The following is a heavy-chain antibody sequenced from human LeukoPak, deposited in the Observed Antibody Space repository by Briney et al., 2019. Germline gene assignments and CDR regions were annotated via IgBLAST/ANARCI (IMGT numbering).Heavy chain of an antibody. Sequence: GGSLRLSCAVSGITLSNYGMSWVRQAPGKGLEWVAGLSGSGGGTNYADSVQGRFTISRDNPKNTLYLQMNSLRAEDTAVYYCARTYDYGPYYYYGMDVWGQGTTVTVSS. J-gene: IGHJ6*02. D-gene: IGHD5-12*01. CDR2: LSGSGGGT. V-gene: IGHV3-23*01. CDR1: GITLSNYG. CDR3: ARTYDYGPYYYYGMDV.